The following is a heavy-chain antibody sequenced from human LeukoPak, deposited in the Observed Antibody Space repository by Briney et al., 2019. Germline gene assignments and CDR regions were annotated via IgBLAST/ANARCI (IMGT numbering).Heavy chain of an antibody. D-gene: IGHD5-12*01. Sequence: GESLKIPSKGSGYTVTDNWIGRVRQVPGKPLEWMGIVYPADSVTKYSPSFQGRVTISADKSTTTAYLQWSGLRAADTAMYYCAAYDPQSGDAFILWGQGSMVTVSS. V-gene: IGHV5-51*01. CDR1: GYTVTDNW. CDR3: AAYDPQSGDAFIL. CDR2: VYPADSVT. J-gene: IGHJ3*01.